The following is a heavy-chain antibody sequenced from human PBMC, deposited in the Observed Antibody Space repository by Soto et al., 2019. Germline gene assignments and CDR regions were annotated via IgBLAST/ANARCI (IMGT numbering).Heavy chain of an antibody. J-gene: IGHJ4*02. D-gene: IGHD3-16*01. Sequence: QVQLVESGGGVVQPEKSLRLSCAASGFTFSSYAISWVRQAPGQGLEWMGGIIPIFGTANYAQKFQGRVTITADESTSTAYMELSSLRSEDTAVYYCARDIGYGGGDYFDYWGQGTLVTVSS. CDR2: IIPIFGTA. CDR3: ARDIGYGGGDYFDY. CDR1: GFTFSSYA. V-gene: IGHV1-69*01.